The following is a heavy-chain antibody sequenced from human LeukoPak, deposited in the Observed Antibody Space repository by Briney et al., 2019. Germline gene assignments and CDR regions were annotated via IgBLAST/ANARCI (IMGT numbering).Heavy chain of an antibody. Sequence: ASVKVSCKASGYTFTSYGISWVRQAPGQGLEWMGWISAYNGNTNYAQKLQGRVTMTTETSTNTDYMELRNLRSVDTAVYYCARSNTESDYWGQGTLVTVSS. CDR3: ARSNTESDY. D-gene: IGHD5-18*01. V-gene: IGHV1-18*01. CDR1: GYTFTSYG. CDR2: ISAYNGNT. J-gene: IGHJ4*02.